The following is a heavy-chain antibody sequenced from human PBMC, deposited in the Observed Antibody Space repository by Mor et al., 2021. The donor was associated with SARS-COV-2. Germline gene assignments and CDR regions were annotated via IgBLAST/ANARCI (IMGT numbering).Heavy chain of an antibody. CDR2: IIPILGIA. D-gene: IGHD5-12*01. J-gene: IGHJ4*02. Sequence: GRIIPILGIANYAQKFQGRVTITADKSTSTAYMELSSLRSEDTAMYYCATPTKRGYSGTFDYWGQGTLVTVSS. CDR3: ATPTKRGYSGTFDY. V-gene: IGHV1-69*02.